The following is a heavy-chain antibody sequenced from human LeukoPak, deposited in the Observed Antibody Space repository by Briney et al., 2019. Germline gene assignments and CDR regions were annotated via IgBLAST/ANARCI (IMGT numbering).Heavy chain of an antibody. CDR1: GFTFSSNY. CDR3: ARDQGLTGDYFGY. V-gene: IGHV3-53*01. J-gene: IGHJ4*02. CDR2: IYSGGST. Sequence: GGSLRLSCAASGFTFSSNYMSWVRQAPGKGLEWVSVIYSGGSTYYADSVKGRFTISRDNSKNTLYLQMNSLRAEDTAVYYCARDQGLTGDYFGYWGQGTLVTVSS. D-gene: IGHD3-10*01.